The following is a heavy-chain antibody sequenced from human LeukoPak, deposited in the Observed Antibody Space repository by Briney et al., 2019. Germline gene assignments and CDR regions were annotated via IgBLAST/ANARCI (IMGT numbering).Heavy chain of an antibody. CDR1: GGSFSGYY. V-gene: IGHV4-34*01. J-gene: IGHJ4*02. CDR3: ASATVTTPLSKYYFDY. CDR2: INHSGST. Sequence: SETLSLTCAVYGGSFSGYYWSWIRQPPGKGLEWIGEINHSGSTNYNPSLKSRVTISVDTSKNQFSLKLSSVTAADTAVYYCASATVTTPLSKYYFDYWGQGTLATVSS. D-gene: IGHD4-17*01.